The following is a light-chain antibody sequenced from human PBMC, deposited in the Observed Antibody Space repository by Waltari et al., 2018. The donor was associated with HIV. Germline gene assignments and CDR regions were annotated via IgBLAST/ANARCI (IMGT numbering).Light chain of an antibody. CDR3: NSRDNSGNHLGND. Sequence: SSELTQDPPVSVALGQTVKIACQGDYASSSHASWHQQQPEQAPIPVIYGQNNRPSGIPDRFSGSSSGNTASLTITGAQAEDEADYYCNSRDNSGNHLGNDFGAGTKVTVL. CDR1: YASSSH. J-gene: IGLJ1*01. CDR2: GQN. V-gene: IGLV3-19*01.